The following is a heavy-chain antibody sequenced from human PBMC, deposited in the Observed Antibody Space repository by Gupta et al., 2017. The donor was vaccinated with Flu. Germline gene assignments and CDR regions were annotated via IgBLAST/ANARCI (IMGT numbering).Heavy chain of an antibody. CDR2: INYSGST. J-gene: IGHJ2*01. V-gene: IGHV4-34*02. D-gene: IGHD3-22*01. CDR1: GGSFSGYY. Sequence: QVQLQQWGAGLLEPSETLSLTCAVYGGSFSGYYWSWIRQPPGKGLEWIGEINYSGSTNYKPSLKSRVTISLDRSKKQFSLKLTSVTAADTAVYHCARQSDYYDSSAYLRGRYFDFWGRGTLVTVFS. CDR3: ARQSDYYDSSAYLRGRYFDF.